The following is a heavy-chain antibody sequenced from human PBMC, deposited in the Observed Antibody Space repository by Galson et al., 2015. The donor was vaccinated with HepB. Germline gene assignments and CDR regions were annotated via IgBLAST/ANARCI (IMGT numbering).Heavy chain of an antibody. Sequence: SLRLSCAASGFTFSSYGMHWVRQAPGKGLEWVAVIWYDGSNKYYADSVKGRFTISRDNSKNTLYLQMNSLRAEDTAVYYCARGGSGWYGRFDYWGQGTLVTVSS. CDR2: IWYDGSNK. CDR1: GFTFSSYG. V-gene: IGHV3-33*01. D-gene: IGHD6-19*01. J-gene: IGHJ4*02. CDR3: ARGGSGWYGRFDY.